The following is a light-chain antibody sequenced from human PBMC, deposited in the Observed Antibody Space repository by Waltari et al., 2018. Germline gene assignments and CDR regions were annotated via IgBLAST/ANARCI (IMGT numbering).Light chain of an antibody. V-gene: IGKV1-39*01. CDR3: QQSYTTPYT. CDR1: QSVSDY. CDR2: TAS. J-gene: IGKJ2*01. Sequence: DIKMTQSPSYRSASLGDRVTITCRASQSVSDYLNWYQQNPGKAPRLLIYTASSLQSGVPSTFSGSGSGTEVTLTISSLQIEDFATYCCQQSYTTPYTFGQGTKLEIK.